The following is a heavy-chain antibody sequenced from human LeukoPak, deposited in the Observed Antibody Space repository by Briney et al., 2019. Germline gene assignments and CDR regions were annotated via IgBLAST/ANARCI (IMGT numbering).Heavy chain of an antibody. D-gene: IGHD2-21*01. V-gene: IGHV1-69*05. CDR1: GGTFSSYA. CDR3: AREVVSYFDY. CDR2: IIPIFGTA. J-gene: IGHJ4*02. Sequence: GASVKVSCTASGGTFSSYAISWVRQAPGQGLEWMGGIIPIFGTANYAQKFQGRVTITTDESTSTAYMELSSLRSEDTAVYYCAREVVSYFDYWGQGTLVTVSS.